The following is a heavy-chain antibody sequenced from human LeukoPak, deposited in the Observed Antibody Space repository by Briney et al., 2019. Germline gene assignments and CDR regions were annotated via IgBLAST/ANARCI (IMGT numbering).Heavy chain of an antibody. V-gene: IGHV4-34*01. CDR1: GGSFSGYY. D-gene: IGHD1-1*01. CDR2: INHSGST. Sequence: SETLSLTCAVYGGSFSGYYWSWIRQAPGKGLEWIGEINHSGSTNYNPSLESRVTISVDTSKNQFSLKLSSVTAEDTAVYYCAKRTDDDVHSPYDYWGQGTLVTVSS. CDR3: AKRTDDDVHSPYDY. J-gene: IGHJ4*02.